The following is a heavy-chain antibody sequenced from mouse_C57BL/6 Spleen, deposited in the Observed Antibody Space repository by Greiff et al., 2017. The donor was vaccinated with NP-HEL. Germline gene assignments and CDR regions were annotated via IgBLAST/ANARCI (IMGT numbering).Heavy chain of an antibody. D-gene: IGHD1-1*01. V-gene: IGHV1-64*01. CDR2: IHPNSGST. Sequence: VQLQQSGAELVKPGASVKLSCKASGYTFTSYWMHWVKQRPGQGLEWIGMIHPNSGSTNYNEKFKSKATLTVDKSSSTAYMQLSSLTSEDSAVYYCARSYYGSSYRAWAYYAMDYWGQGTSVTVSS. CDR3: ARSYYGSSYRAWAYYAMDY. J-gene: IGHJ4*01. CDR1: GYTFTSYW.